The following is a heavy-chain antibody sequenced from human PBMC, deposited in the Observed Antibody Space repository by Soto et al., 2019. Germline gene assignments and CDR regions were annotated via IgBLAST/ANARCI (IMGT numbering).Heavy chain of an antibody. Sequence: ASVKVSCKASGYTFTSYYMHWVRQAPGQGLEWMGIINPSGGSTSYAQKFQGRVTMTRDTSTSTVYMELSSLRSEDTAVYYCAREGGPIRGVIIPPDYWGQGTLVTVSS. CDR3: AREGGPIRGVIIPPDY. CDR1: GYTFTSYY. V-gene: IGHV1-46*03. CDR2: INPSGGST. D-gene: IGHD3-10*01. J-gene: IGHJ4*02.